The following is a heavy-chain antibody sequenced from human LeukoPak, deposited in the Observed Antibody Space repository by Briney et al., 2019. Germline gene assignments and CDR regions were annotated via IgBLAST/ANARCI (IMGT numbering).Heavy chain of an antibody. CDR3: ARPRYSGSYPYYFDY. CDR1: GGTFSSYA. Sequence: ASVKVSCKASGGTFSSYAISWVRQAPGQGLEWMGGIIPIFGTANYAQKFQGRVTITADESTSTAYMELSSLRSEDTAVYYCARPRYSGSYPYYFDYWGQGTLVTVSS. V-gene: IGHV1-69*13. D-gene: IGHD1-26*01. J-gene: IGHJ4*02. CDR2: IIPIFGTA.